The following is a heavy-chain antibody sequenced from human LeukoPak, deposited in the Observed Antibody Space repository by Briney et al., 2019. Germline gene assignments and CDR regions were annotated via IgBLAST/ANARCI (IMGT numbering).Heavy chain of an antibody. Sequence: GGSLRLSCAASGFTFDDYAMHWVRQAPGKGLEWVSGISWNSGSIGYADSVKGRFTISRDNAKNSLYLQMNSLRAEDTALYCCAKVFHLGYCSGGSCFDAFDIWGQGTMVTVSS. CDR2: ISWNSGSI. CDR3: AKVFHLGYCSGGSCFDAFDI. V-gene: IGHV3-9*01. CDR1: GFTFDDYA. J-gene: IGHJ3*02. D-gene: IGHD2-15*01.